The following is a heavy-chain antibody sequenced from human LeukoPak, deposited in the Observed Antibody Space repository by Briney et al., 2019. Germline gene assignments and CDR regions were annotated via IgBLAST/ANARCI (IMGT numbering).Heavy chain of an antibody. V-gene: IGHV4-39*07. J-gene: IGHJ4*02. Sequence: SETLSLTCNVSGGSIRSSSYYWGWIRQPPGKGLEWIGSIYSSGSTYYNPSLKSRVTISVDTSKNHFSLKLSSVTAADTAMYYCARDSGGSYGGGTLYWGQGTLVTVSS. D-gene: IGHD2-15*01. CDR1: GGSIRSSSYY. CDR3: ARDSGGSYGGGTLY. CDR2: IYSSGST.